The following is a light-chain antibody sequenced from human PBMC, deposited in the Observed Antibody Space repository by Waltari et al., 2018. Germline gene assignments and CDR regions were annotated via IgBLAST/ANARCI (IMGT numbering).Light chain of an antibody. CDR2: AAS. J-gene: IGKJ4*01. CDR3: QQSYGTPLT. V-gene: IGKV1-39*01. CDR1: QSISSY. Sequence: DIQMTQSPSSLSASVGDRVTITCRASQSISSYLIWYQQKPGKAPKLLIYAASSLQSGVPSRFSGSGSGTDFTLTISSLQPEDFATYFCQQSYGTPLTFGGGTKVEIK.